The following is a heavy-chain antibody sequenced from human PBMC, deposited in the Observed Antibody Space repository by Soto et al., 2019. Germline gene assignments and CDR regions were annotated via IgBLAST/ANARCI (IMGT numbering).Heavy chain of an antibody. CDR3: ARHTPAISISDH. J-gene: IGHJ4*02. CDR1: CGSTPRSSCS. CDR2: IYYSGST. Sequence: GTLYLTCNLSCGSTPRSSCSWGWFRQPPGKGLEWIGSIYYSGSTYYNPSLKSRVTISVDTSKNQFSLKLSSVTAADTAVYYCARHTPAISISDHWGQGTLVTVS. D-gene: IGHD2-15*01. V-gene: IGHV4-39*01.